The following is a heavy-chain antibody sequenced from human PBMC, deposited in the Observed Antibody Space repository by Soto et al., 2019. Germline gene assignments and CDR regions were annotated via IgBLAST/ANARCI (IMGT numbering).Heavy chain of an antibody. J-gene: IGHJ4*02. Sequence: QVQLVESGGGGVQPGRSLRLSCAASGFPFSSYGMHWVRQAPGKGLEWVAHISYDGSNKHYTDSVKGRFTISRDNSKNMLYLQMSSLRAEDTDVYYCAGGQYYFDYCGQGTRVSVSS. CDR2: ISYDGSNK. V-gene: IGHV3-30*03. CDR1: GFPFSSYG. CDR3: AGGQYYFDY. D-gene: IGHD2-15*01.